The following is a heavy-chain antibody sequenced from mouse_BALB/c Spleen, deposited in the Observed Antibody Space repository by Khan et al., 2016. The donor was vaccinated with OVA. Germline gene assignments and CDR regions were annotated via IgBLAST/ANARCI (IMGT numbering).Heavy chain of an antibody. CDR2: INTYTGET. J-gene: IGHJ3*01. CDR1: GYTFTNYG. Sequence: QIQLVQSGPELKKPGEMVKISCKASGYTFTNYGMNWVQQAPGKGLKWMGWINTYTGETTYTDDFTGRFAFSLETSAPTAFLQINSLKNKDKATYFCVKGDDYDGTYWGQGTLVTVST. D-gene: IGHD2-4*01. V-gene: IGHV9-1*02. CDR3: VKGDDYDGTY.